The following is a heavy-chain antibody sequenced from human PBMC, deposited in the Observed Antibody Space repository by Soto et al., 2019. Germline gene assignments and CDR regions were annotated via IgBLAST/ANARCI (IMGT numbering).Heavy chain of an antibody. D-gene: IGHD5-18*01. CDR3: ARERGYSYGYYYYGMDV. CDR1: GYTFTGYY. V-gene: IGHV1-2*04. Sequence: ASVKVSCKASGYTFTGYYMHWVRQAPGQGLEWMGWINPNSGGTNYAQKFQGWVTMTRDTSISTAYMELSRLRSDDTAVYYCARERGYSYGYYYYGMDVWGQGTTVTSP. CDR2: INPNSGGT. J-gene: IGHJ6*02.